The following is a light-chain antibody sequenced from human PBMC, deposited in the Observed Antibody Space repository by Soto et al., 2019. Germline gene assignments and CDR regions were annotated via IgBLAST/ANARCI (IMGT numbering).Light chain of an antibody. CDR3: QQYDSYSPYT. CDR2: KAS. CDR1: QTISS. V-gene: IGKV1-5*03. J-gene: IGKJ2*01. Sequence: DIQMTQFPPTLSASIGDRVTITCRASQTISSLAWYQQKPGKALKLLIYKASTLETGVPSRFSGSGSGTEFTLTISSLQPDDFATYYCQQYDSYSPYTFGQGTRLEIK.